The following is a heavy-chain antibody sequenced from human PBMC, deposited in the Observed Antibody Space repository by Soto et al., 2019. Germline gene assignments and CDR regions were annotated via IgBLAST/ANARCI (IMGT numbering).Heavy chain of an antibody. CDR1: GFTFSSYW. CDR2: INGDGSST. V-gene: IGHV3-74*01. D-gene: IGHD6-13*01. J-gene: IGHJ4*02. CDR3: ASKANTNSWFVGDY. Sequence: EVQLVESGGGLVQPGGSLRLSCAASGFTFSSYWMHWVRQAPGKGLVWVSRINGDGSSTNYADSVRGRFTISRDNANNTLYLQMNSLRAEDTAVYYCASKANTNSWFVGDYWGQGNLVTVSS.